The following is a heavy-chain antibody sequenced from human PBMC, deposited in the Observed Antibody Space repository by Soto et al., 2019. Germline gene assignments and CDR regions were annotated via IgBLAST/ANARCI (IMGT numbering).Heavy chain of an antibody. Sequence: ESGPTLVNPTQTLTLTCTVSGFSLSNDRMGVSWIRQPPGKALEWLAHIFSNDEKSYSTSLKSRLTISKDTSKSQVVLTMTNMDPVDTATYYCARVVRWLQSFDYWGQGTLVTVSS. V-gene: IGHV2-26*01. J-gene: IGHJ4*02. CDR1: GFSLSNDRMG. D-gene: IGHD5-12*01. CDR2: IFSNDEK. CDR3: ARVVRWLQSFDY.